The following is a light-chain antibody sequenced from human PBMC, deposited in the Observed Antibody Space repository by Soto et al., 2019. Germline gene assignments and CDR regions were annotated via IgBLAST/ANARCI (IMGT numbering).Light chain of an antibody. V-gene: IGKV3-11*01. Sequence: EIVLTQSPATQSLSPGDRATLSCRASQSVSSYLAWYQQRPGQAPRLLIYDASNRATSVPARFSGNGSGTDFPRTISSLEPEDFAVYHCPDRGYWPLTSGGGTKLEIK. CDR3: PDRGYWPLT. J-gene: IGKJ4*01. CDR1: QSVSSY. CDR2: DAS.